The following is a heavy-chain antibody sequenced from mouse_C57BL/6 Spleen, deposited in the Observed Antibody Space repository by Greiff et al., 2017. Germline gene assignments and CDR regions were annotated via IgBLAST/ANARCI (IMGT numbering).Heavy chain of an antibody. D-gene: IGHD1-1*01. CDR1: GFTFSSYA. CDR2: ISDGSSYT. CDR3: ARGGGSSYFDY. J-gene: IGHJ2*01. V-gene: IGHV5-4*03. Sequence: EVMLVESGGGLVKPGGSLKLSCAASGFTFSSYAMSWVRQTPEKRLEWVATISDGSSYTYYPDNVKGRFTISRDNAKNNLYLQMSHLKSEDTAMYYCARGGGSSYFDYWGQGTTLTVSS.